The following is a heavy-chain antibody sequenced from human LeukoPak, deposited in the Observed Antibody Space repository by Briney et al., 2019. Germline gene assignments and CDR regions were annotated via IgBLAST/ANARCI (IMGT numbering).Heavy chain of an antibody. Sequence: GGSLRLSCTASGFTFSSYGMHWVRQAPGKGLEWVAVIWYDGSNKYYADSVKGRFTISRDNSKNTLYLQMNSLRAEDTAVYYCAKMTAGQQPDDYWGQGTLVTVSS. CDR2: IWYDGSNK. D-gene: IGHD6-13*01. CDR3: AKMTAGQQPDDY. V-gene: IGHV3-33*06. CDR1: GFTFSSYG. J-gene: IGHJ4*02.